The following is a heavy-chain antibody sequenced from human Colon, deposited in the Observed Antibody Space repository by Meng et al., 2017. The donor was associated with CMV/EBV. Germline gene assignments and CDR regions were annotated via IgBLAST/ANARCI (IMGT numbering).Heavy chain of an antibody. CDR3: ARARITMIAGQGYWFDP. J-gene: IGHJ5*02. Sequence: GTFSSYAISWGRQAPGKGLEWMGGIIPIFGTANYAQKFQGRVTITTDESTSTAYMELSSLRSEDTAVYYCARARITMIAGQGYWFDPWGQGTLVTVSS. D-gene: IGHD3-22*01. CDR2: IIPIFGTA. CDR1: GTFSSYA. V-gene: IGHV1-69*05.